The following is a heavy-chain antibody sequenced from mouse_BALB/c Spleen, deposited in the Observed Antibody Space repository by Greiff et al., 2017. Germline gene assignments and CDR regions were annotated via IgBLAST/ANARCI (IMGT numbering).Heavy chain of an antibody. V-gene: IGHV14-3*02. Sequence: VQLQHSGAELVKPGASVKLSCTASGFNIKDTYMHWVKQRPEQGLEWIGRIDPANGNTKYDPKFQGKATITADTSSNTAYLQLSSLTSEDTAVYYCARYTTVVEGYAMDYWGQGTSVTVSS. CDR2: IDPANGNT. CDR1: GFNIKDTY. J-gene: IGHJ4*01. D-gene: IGHD1-1*01. CDR3: ARYTTVVEGYAMDY.